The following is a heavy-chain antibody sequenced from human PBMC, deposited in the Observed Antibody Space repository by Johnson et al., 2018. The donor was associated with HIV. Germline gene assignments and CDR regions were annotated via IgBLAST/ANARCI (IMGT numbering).Heavy chain of an antibody. Sequence: QVQLVESGGGLVQPGRSLRLSCAASGFTFRSYGMHWVRQAPGKGLEWVAVMSYDGTNKYYADSVKGRLTISRDNSKNTVYLQMNSLRTEDTAVYYCAKDVGNYWPDAFDIWGQGTLVTVSS. V-gene: IGHV3-30*18. CDR3: AKDVGNYWPDAFDI. CDR1: GFTFRSYG. J-gene: IGHJ3*02. D-gene: IGHD3-22*01. CDR2: MSYDGTNK.